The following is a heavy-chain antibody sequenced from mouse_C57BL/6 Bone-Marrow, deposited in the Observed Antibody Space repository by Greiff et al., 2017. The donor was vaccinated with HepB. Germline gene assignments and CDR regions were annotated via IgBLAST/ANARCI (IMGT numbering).Heavy chain of an antibody. CDR3: ARSSITTVVGPSYWYFDV. J-gene: IGHJ1*03. V-gene: IGHV1-4*01. CDR1: GYTFTSYT. Sequence: QVQLQQSGAELARPGASVKMSCKASGYTFTSYTMHWVKQRAGQGLEWIGYINPSSGYTKYNQKFKDKATLTADKSSSTAYMQLSSLTSEDSAVYYCARSSITTVVGPSYWYFDVWGTGTTVTVSS. CDR2: INPSSGYT. D-gene: IGHD1-1*01.